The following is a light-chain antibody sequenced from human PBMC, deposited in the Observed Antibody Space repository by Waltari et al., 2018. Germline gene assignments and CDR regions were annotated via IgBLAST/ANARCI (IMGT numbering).Light chain of an antibody. Sequence: DIQMTQSPSSLSASVGERVTITCRASQSISSYLNWYQQKPGKAPKLLIYAASSLQSGVPSMFSCSGSGTDFTLTISSLQPEDFATYYCQQSYSTSWTFGQGTKVEIK. CDR2: AAS. V-gene: IGKV1-39*01. CDR3: QQSYSTSWT. CDR1: QSISSY. J-gene: IGKJ1*01.